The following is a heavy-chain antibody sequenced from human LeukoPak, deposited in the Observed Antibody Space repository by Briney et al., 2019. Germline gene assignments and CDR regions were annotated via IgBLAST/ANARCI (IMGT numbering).Heavy chain of an antibody. CDR1: GYTFTSYG. CDR2: ISAYNGNT. Sequence: ASVMFFCKASGYTFTSYGISWVRQAPGQGLEWMGWISAYNGNTNYAQKLQGRVTMTTDTSTSTAYMELRSLRSDDTAVYYCARAGYCSGGSCNGWFDPWGQGTLVSVSS. J-gene: IGHJ5*02. V-gene: IGHV1-18*01. CDR3: ARAGYCSGGSCNGWFDP. D-gene: IGHD2-15*01.